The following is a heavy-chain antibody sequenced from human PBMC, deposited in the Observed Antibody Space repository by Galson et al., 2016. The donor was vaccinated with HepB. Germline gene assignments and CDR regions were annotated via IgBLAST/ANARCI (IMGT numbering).Heavy chain of an antibody. J-gene: IGHJ4*02. V-gene: IGHV4-61*01. D-gene: IGHD6-13*01. CDR2: IQQGGRP. CDR1: GGSVSSGSYY. CDR3: ARRRGIASSPYYFDY. Sequence: SETLSLTCTVSGGSVSSGSYYWNWIRQPPGKGLEWIGDIQQGGRPNYSSSLNGRVTLSVDKYKSQFSLKMSSVTAADTAVYFCARRRGIASSPYYFDYWGQGILVTVSS.